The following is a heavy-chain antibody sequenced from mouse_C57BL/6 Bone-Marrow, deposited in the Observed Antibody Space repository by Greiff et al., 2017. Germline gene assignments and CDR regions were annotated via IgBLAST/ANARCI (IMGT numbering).Heavy chain of an antibody. V-gene: IGHV7-1*01. D-gene: IGHD2-3*01. CDR2: SRNKANDYTT. CDR1: GFTFSDFY. J-gene: IGHJ2*01. Sequence: EVMLVESGGGLVQSGRSLRLSCATSGFTFSDFYMEWVRQAPGKGLEWIAASRNKANDYTTEYSASVKGRFIVSRDTSQSILYLQMNALRAEDTAIYYCARGYDLDYWGQGTTLTVSS. CDR3: ARGYDLDY.